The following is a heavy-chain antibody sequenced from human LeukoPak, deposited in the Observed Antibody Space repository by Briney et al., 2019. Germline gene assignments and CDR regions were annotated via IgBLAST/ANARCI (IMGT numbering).Heavy chain of an antibody. CDR1: GFTFSSYA. CDR2: ISGSGGST. CDR3: AKSVVGYSYAAPIFDY. D-gene: IGHD5-18*01. J-gene: IGHJ4*02. Sequence: GGSLRLSCAASGFTFSSYAMSWVRQAPGKGLEWVSAISGSGGSTYYADSVKGRFTISRDNSKNTLYLQMNSLGAEDTAVYYCAKSVVGYSYAAPIFDYWGQGTLVTVSS. V-gene: IGHV3-23*01.